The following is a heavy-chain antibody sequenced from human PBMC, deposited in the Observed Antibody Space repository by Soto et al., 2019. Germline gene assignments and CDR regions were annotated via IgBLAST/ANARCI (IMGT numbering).Heavy chain of an antibody. J-gene: IGHJ3*02. D-gene: IGHD3-22*01. CDR1: GYTFTSYG. CDR3: ASRTYYYDSSGYYRGAFDI. CDR2: ISAYNGNT. V-gene: IGHV1-18*01. Sequence: ASVKVSCKASGYTFTSYGISWVRQAPGQGLEWMGWISAYNGNTNYAQKLQGRVTMTTDTSTSTAYMELRSLSFDDTAVYYCASRTYYYDSSGYYRGAFDIWGQGTMVTVSS.